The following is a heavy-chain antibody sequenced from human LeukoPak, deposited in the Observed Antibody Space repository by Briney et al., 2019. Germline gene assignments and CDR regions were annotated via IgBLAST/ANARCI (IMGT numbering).Heavy chain of an antibody. CDR1: GGSFSGYY. CDR3: ARGRGYSYGLYRYYFDY. V-gene: IGHV4-34*01. D-gene: IGHD5-18*01. J-gene: IGHJ4*02. CDR2: INHSGST. Sequence: SETLSLTCAVYGGSFSGYYWSWIRQPPGKGLEWIGEINHSGSTNYNPSLKSRVTISVDTSKIQFSLKLSSVTAADTAVYYCARGRGYSYGLYRYYFDYWGQGTLVTVSS.